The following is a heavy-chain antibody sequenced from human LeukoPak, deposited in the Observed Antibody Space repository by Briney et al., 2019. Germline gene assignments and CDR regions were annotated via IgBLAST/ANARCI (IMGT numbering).Heavy chain of an antibody. CDR1: GASISTSSYY. J-gene: IGHJ4*02. CDR3: ARGGVEVDDSSGYYYFDY. D-gene: IGHD3-22*01. Sequence: PSETLSLTCTVSGASISTSSYYWGYFRQPPGKGLEWIGSVYYNGNTYYNPSLKSRVTISVDTSKNQFSLKLSSVTAADTAVYYCARGGVEVDDSSGYYYFDYWGQGTLVTVSS. CDR2: VYYNGNT. V-gene: IGHV4-39*07.